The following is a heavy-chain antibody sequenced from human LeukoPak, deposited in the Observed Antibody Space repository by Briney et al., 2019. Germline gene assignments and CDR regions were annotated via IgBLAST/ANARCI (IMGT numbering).Heavy chain of an antibody. D-gene: IGHD1-26*01. J-gene: IGHJ4*02. Sequence: PPDTLSLTCSVSGYSISSRNWWGLIRQPPGKGLEWIGYMYYSGSTYYNPSLKSRVTMSVDTSKNQCSLKLSSVTAVDTAVYYCARQSGSYGVYWGQGTLVTVSS. V-gene: IGHV4-28*01. CDR3: ARQSGSYGVY. CDR2: MYYSGST. CDR1: GYSISSRNW.